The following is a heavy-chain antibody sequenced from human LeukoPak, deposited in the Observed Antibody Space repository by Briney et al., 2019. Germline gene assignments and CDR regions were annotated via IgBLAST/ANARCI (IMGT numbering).Heavy chain of an antibody. Sequence: GGSLRLSCAASEVTFSTYTMTWVRQAPGKGLEWVSSISGSGNYIYYADSLKGRFTISRDNANNLLFLQMSSLRAEGTAVYFCAGLRRAYYYYMDVWGKGTTVTVSS. J-gene: IGHJ6*03. V-gene: IGHV3-21*06. CDR1: EVTFSTYT. CDR3: AGLRRAYYYYMDV. CDR2: ISGSGNYI.